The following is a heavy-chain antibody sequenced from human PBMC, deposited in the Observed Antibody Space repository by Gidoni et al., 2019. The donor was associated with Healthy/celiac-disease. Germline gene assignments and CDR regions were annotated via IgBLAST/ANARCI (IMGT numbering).Heavy chain of an antibody. D-gene: IGHD3-22*01. Sequence: EVQLVESGGGLVKPGGSLRLSCAASGFTFSNAWMSWVRQAPGKGLEWVGRIKRKTDGGTTDYAAPVKGRFTISRDESKNTLYLQMNSLKTEDTAVYYCTTKRNYYDSSGYYQVDYWGQGTLVTVSS. CDR1: GFTFSNAW. CDR3: TTKRNYYDSSGYYQVDY. J-gene: IGHJ4*02. CDR2: IKRKTDGGTT. V-gene: IGHV3-15*01.